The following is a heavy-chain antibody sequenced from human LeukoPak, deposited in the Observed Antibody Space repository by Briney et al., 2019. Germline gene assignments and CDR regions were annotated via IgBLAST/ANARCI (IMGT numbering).Heavy chain of an antibody. CDR1: GGTFSSYA. CDR3: ARAPEQWDY. Sequence: SSKASGGTFSSYAMHWVRQAPGKGLEWVAVISYDGSNKYYADSVKGRFTISRDNSKNTLYLQMNSLRAEDTAVYYCARAPEQWDYWGQGTLVTVSS. V-gene: IGHV3-30-3*01. CDR2: ISYDGSNK. D-gene: IGHD6-19*01. J-gene: IGHJ4*02.